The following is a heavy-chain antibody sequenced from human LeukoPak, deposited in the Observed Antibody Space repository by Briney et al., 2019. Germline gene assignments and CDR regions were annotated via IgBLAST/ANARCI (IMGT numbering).Heavy chain of an antibody. J-gene: IGHJ4*02. CDR2: INPSGGST. CDR1: GYTFTSYY. Sequence: ASVKVSCKASGYTFTSYYMHWVRQAPGQGLEWMGIINPSGGSTSYPQKFQGRVTMTRDMSTSTVYMELSSLRSEDTAVYYCARVAGYYGSGSYYKSFDYWGQGTLVTVSS. V-gene: IGHV1-46*01. CDR3: ARVAGYYGSGSYYKSFDY. D-gene: IGHD3-10*01.